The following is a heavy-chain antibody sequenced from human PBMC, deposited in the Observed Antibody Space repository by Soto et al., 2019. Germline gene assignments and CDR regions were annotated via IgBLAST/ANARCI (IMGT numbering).Heavy chain of an antibody. CDR2: IYPGDSDT. V-gene: IGHV5-51*01. D-gene: IGHD3-22*01. J-gene: IGHJ4*02. CDR3: ARPHYDSSGYSSFDY. Sequence: GESLKISCKGSGYSFTSYWIGWVRQMPGKGLEWMGIIYPGDSDTRYSPSFQGQVTISADKSISTAYLQWSSLKASDTAMYYCARPHYDSSGYSSFDYWGQGTLVTVSS. CDR1: GYSFTSYW.